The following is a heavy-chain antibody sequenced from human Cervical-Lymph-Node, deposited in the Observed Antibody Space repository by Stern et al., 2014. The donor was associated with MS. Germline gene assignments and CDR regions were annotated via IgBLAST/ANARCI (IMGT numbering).Heavy chain of an antibody. CDR1: GGTFSSYT. D-gene: IGHD1-26*01. V-gene: IGHV1-69*01. CDR2: IIPIFATT. Sequence: VQLVQSGAEVKKPGSSVKVSCKVSGGTFSSYTLNWVRQAPGQGLEWMGGIIPIFATTNYAQRFQGKVTITADGSTSTAYMEVTRLRSEDTAVYYCAREGIPGAGGTFDNWGQGTLVIVSS. CDR3: AREGIPGAGGTFDN. J-gene: IGHJ4*02.